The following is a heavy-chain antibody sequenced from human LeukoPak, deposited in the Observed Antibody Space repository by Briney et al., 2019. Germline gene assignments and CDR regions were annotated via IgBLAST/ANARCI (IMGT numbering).Heavy chain of an antibody. CDR2: ISGSGEDT. CDR3: ASGTYRLGDY. D-gene: IGHD3-10*01. Sequence: PPGGSLRLSCEASGFGLSTYAMSWVRQAPGKGLEWVAGISGSGEDTHYAHSVKGRFRISRDNSKNTLYLQMNSLRNEDTAIYYCASGTYRLGDYWGQGTLVPVSS. J-gene: IGHJ4*02. CDR1: GFGLSTYA. V-gene: IGHV3-23*01.